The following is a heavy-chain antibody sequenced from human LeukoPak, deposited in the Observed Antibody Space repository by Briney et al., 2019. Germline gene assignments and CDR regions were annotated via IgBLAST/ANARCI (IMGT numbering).Heavy chain of an antibody. CDR3: AKDPGGEVLPDY. CDR2: IRYDGTKK. CDR1: GFTIRSYG. J-gene: IGHJ4*02. V-gene: IGHV3-30*02. Sequence: GRTLRLSCAASGFTIRSYGMHWVRQAPGPGQERVAFIRYDGTKKNYADSVKGRFTISRDNSKNTVYLEVSSLRAEDTAVYYCAKDPGGEVLPDYWGQGTLVTVSS. D-gene: IGHD1-26*01.